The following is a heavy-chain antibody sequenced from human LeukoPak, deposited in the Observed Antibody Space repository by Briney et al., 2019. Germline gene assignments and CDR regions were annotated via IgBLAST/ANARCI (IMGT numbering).Heavy chain of an antibody. D-gene: IGHD3-10*01. Sequence: GGSRRLSCAASGFTFSNYGMHWVRQAPGKGLEWVAVISYDGRNTYYADSVKGRFTISRDNSKNTLSLQMNSLRTVDTAMYFCAKGELYYDGSGTFWGQGTLVTVSS. CDR3: AKGELYYDGSGTF. J-gene: IGHJ4*02. V-gene: IGHV3-30*18. CDR2: ISYDGRNT. CDR1: GFTFSNYG.